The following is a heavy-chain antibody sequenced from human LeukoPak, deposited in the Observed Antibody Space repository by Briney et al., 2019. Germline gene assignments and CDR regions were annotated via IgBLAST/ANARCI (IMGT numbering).Heavy chain of an antibody. CDR3: ARINSPYYDFWSGYYSP. CDR2: IYPGDSDT. CDR1: GYSFTSYW. Sequence: GESLKISCKGSGYSFTSYWIGWVRQMPGKGLEWMGIIYPGDSDTRYSPSFQGQVTISADKSLSTAYLQWSSLKASDTAMYYCARINSPYYDFWSGYYSPWGQGTLVTVSS. J-gene: IGHJ4*02. D-gene: IGHD3-3*01. V-gene: IGHV5-51*01.